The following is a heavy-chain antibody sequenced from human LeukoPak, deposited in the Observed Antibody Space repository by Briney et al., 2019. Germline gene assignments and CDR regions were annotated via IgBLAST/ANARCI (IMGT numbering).Heavy chain of an antibody. CDR1: GFTLSSYG. CDR2: IWYDGSNK. J-gene: IGHJ3*02. V-gene: IGHV3-33*06. CDR3: AKDYWTGTTAAFDI. Sequence: GGSLRLSCAASGFTLSSYGMHRVRQAPGEGLEWVAVIWYDGSNKYYADSVKGRFTISRDNSKNTLYLQMNSLRAEDTAVYYCAKDYWTGTTAAFDIWGQGTMVTVSS. D-gene: IGHD1-7*01.